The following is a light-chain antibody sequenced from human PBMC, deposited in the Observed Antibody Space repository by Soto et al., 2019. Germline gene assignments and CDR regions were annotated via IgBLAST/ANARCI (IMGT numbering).Light chain of an antibody. CDR2: GAS. CDR1: QSVRNNY. Sequence: EIVLTQSPGTLSLSPGERATFSCRASQSVRNNYLAWYQQKPGQAPRLLIYGASGRATGIPDRFSGSGSGTDFTLTISRLEPEDFAVYYCQQYGSSPYTFGQGTKLEI. V-gene: IGKV3-20*01. CDR3: QQYGSSPYT. J-gene: IGKJ2*01.